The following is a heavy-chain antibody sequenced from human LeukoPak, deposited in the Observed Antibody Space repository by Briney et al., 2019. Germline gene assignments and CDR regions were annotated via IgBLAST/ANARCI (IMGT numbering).Heavy chain of an antibody. CDR3: ARAEYFYDSSSFDY. D-gene: IGHD3-22*01. CDR1: GGSISSDY. V-gene: IGHV4-59*01. Sequence: PSETLSLTCTVSGGSISSDYWAWIRQPPGKGLEWIGYIYYSGSTNYNPSLKSRVTISVDTSKNQFSLKLSSVTAADTAVYYCARAEYFYDSSSFDYWGQGTLVTVSS. CDR2: IYYSGST. J-gene: IGHJ4*02.